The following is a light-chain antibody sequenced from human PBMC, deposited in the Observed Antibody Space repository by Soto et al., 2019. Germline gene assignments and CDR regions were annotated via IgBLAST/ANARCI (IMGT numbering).Light chain of an antibody. CDR2: DAS. V-gene: IGKV1-5*01. Sequence: IQMPQSPSTLSASVGDRVAITCRASQSISSRLAWYQQKPGKAPKLLIYDASSLESGVPSRFSGSGSGTEFTLTISSLQSEDFAVYYCQQFSSYPLTFGGGTKVDIK. J-gene: IGKJ4*01. CDR3: QQFSSYPLT. CDR1: QSISSR.